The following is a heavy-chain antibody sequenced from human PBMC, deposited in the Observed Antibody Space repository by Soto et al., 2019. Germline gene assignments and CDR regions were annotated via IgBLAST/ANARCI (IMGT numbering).Heavy chain of an antibody. V-gene: IGHV4-39*07. CDR2: IYYSGTT. Sequence: LPETLSLTCTVSGGSISTSAYYWGWIRQPPGKGLEWIGTIYYSGTTYHNPSLKSRVTISVDTSKNQFSLKLSSVTAADTAVYYCARVGRCSGGSCYLNWFDPWGQGTLVTVSS. D-gene: IGHD2-15*01. CDR1: GGSISTSAYY. J-gene: IGHJ5*02. CDR3: ARVGRCSGGSCYLNWFDP.